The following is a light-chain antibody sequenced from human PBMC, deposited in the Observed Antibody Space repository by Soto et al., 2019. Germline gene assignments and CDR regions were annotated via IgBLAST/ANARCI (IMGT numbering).Light chain of an antibody. CDR2: GAS. CDR1: RTVSKTY. Sequence: IVLTQSPGTLSLSPGDRATLSCRPSRTVSKTYLAWFQQXPXXXPXVVMHGASXRXTGIPDRVSVSGSGTIFSLTLSRLEPEXFAVNCCQQYGRSPTITFGQVKRRHIK. J-gene: IGKJ5*01. V-gene: IGKV3-20*01. CDR3: QQYGRSPTIT.